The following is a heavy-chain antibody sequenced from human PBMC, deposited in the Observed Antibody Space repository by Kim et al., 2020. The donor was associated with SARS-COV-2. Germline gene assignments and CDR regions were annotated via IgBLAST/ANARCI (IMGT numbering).Heavy chain of an antibody. D-gene: IGHD5-18*01. CDR3: ARGLERHTAFGEDC. CDR2: INTNTGNP. Sequence: ASVKVSCKASGYAFTNYAMNWVRQAPGQGLEWMGGINTNTGNPTYAQGFTGRFVFSLDTSINTAYLQITSLRAEDTAVYYCARGLERHTAFGEDCWGQGTLVTVSS. CDR1: GYAFTNYA. J-gene: IGHJ4*02. V-gene: IGHV7-4-1*02.